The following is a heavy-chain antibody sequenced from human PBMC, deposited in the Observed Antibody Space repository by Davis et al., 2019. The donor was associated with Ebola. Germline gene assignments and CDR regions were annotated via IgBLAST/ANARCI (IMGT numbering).Heavy chain of an antibody. D-gene: IGHD3-3*01. CDR3: ASTESITIFGVALDY. Sequence: PGGSLRLSCAASGFTFSSYAMSWVRQAPGKGLEWVSAISGSGGSTYYADSVKGRFTISRDNSKNTLYLQMNSLRAEDTAVYYCASTESITIFGVALDYWGQGTLVTVSS. V-gene: IGHV3-23*01. CDR1: GFTFSSYA. J-gene: IGHJ4*02. CDR2: ISGSGGST.